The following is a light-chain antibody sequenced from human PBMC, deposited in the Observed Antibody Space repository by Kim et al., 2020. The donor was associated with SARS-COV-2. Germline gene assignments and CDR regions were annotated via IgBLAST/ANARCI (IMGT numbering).Light chain of an antibody. Sequence: DIQMTQSPSSVSASVGDRVTITCRASQDISSWLAWYQQKAGKAPKLLIYAASSLQSGVPSRFSGSESGTEFTLTISSLQPEDFATYYCQQANTFPITFGQGTRLEIK. V-gene: IGKV1-12*01. J-gene: IGKJ5*01. CDR3: QQANTFPIT. CDR1: QDISSW. CDR2: AAS.